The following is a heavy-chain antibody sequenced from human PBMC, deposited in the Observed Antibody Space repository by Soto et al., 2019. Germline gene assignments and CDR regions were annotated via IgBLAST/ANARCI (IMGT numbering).Heavy chain of an antibody. CDR3: TTRSDF. CDR1: GYDFPNGW. V-gene: IGHV3-15*01. CDR2: IKSRADGGTT. J-gene: IGHJ4*02. Sequence: EVQMVQSGGGLVKPGGSLRLSCVVSGYDFPNGWMNWVRQAPGKGLEWIGRIKSRADGGTTDYAAPVKGRFTLSRDDSKNTLFLQMNSLKIEDTGVFYCTTRSDFWGQGTLVTVSS.